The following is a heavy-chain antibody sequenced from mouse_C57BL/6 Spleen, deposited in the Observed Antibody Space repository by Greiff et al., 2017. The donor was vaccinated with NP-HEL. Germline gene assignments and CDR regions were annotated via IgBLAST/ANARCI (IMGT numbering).Heavy chain of an antibody. V-gene: IGHV1-15*01. D-gene: IGHD3-2*02. CDR3: TRRGSSGYRGFDY. Sequence: QVQLQQSGAELVRPGASVTLSCKASGYTFTDYEMHWVKQTPVHGLEWIGAIDPETGGTAYNQKFKGKAILTADKSSSTAYMELRSLTSEDSAVYSCTRRGSSGYRGFDYWGQGTTLTVSS. CDR1: GYTFTDYE. CDR2: IDPETGGT. J-gene: IGHJ2*01.